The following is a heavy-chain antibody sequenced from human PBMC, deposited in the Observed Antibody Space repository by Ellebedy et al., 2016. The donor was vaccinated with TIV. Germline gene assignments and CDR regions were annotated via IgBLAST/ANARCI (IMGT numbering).Heavy chain of an antibody. Sequence: GESLKISXAASGFTFSDYYMSWIRQAPGKGLEWVSYISSSGSTIYYADSVKGRFTISRDNAKNSLYLQMNSLRTEDTALYYCAKDISGVLLWFGELSDWGQGTLVTVSS. CDR3: AKDISGVLLWFGELSD. J-gene: IGHJ4*02. CDR1: GFTFSDYY. CDR2: ISSSGSTI. D-gene: IGHD3-10*01. V-gene: IGHV3-11*01.